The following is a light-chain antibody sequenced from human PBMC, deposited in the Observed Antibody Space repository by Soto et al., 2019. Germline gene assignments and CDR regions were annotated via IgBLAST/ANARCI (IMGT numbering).Light chain of an antibody. J-gene: IGKJ1*01. CDR2: GAS. CDR1: QSVSSSY. V-gene: IGKV3-20*01. CDR3: QQYCSSPPWT. Sequence: EIVLTQSPCTLSLSPGESATLSCRASQSVSSSYLAWYQQKPGQAPRLLIYGASSRATGIPDRFSGSGSGTDFTLTISRLEPEDFAVYYCQQYCSSPPWTFGQGTKVEIK.